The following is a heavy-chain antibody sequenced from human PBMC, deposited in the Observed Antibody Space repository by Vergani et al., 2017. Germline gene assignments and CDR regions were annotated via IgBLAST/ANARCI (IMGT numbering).Heavy chain of an antibody. D-gene: IGHD4-17*01. CDR2: INPIDSKI. CDR1: ESSFISNE. J-gene: IGHJ5*02. V-gene: IGHV5-51*01. Sequence: EVQLVQSGAEVKKPGESLKISCKYSESSFISNEIAWVRQMSGKGLQWMGNINPIDSKIAYSPSFQGQAIMSLDKSITTAYLQWRSLKASDTAIYYCARHVNSIPVTTIWFDPWGQGTLVTVSS. CDR3: ARHVNSIPVTTIWFDP.